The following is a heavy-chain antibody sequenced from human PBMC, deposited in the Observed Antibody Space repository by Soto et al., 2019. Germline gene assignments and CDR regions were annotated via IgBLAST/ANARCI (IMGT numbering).Heavy chain of an antibody. J-gene: IGHJ4*02. CDR2: ISHSGST. CDR3: ALGYESSRRYLPLLDY. D-gene: IGHD3-22*01. CDR1: SGSFSGYY. Sequence: QVQLQQWGAGLLKPSETLSLRCVVNSGSFSGYYWTWIRQTPGKGLEWIGEISHSGSTNYNPSLMSRVTMSADTSKKQFSLRLSSVTAADTALYFLALGYESSRRYLPLLDYWGQGTLVTVSS. V-gene: IGHV4-34*01.